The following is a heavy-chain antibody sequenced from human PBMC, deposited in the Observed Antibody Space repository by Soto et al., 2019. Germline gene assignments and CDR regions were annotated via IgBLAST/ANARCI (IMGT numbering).Heavy chain of an antibody. V-gene: IGHV3-49*02. CDR2: IRSKDYGGTT. CDR1: GFTFTYFS. Sequence: GGSLRLSCATSGFTFTYFSISWVRQAPGRWLEWVGFIRSKDYGGTTEYAASVKGRFAISRDDSTGIAYLQMNSLKNENTDVYYCTREIPYFDSWGQGTLVTVSS. CDR3: TREIPYFDS. J-gene: IGHJ4*02.